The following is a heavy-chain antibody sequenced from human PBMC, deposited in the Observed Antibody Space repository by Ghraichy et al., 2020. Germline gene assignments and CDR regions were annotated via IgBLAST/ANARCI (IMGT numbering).Heavy chain of an antibody. V-gene: IGHV1-69*13. CDR1: GGTFSSYA. D-gene: IGHD6-19*01. CDR2: IIPIFGTA. Sequence: SVKVSCKASGGTFSSYAISWVRQAPGQGLEWMGGIIPIFGTANYAQKFQGRVTITADESTSTAYMELSSLRSEDTAVYYCARPKNPIAVARGPFDYWGQGTLVTVSS. CDR3: ARPKNPIAVARGPFDY. J-gene: IGHJ4*02.